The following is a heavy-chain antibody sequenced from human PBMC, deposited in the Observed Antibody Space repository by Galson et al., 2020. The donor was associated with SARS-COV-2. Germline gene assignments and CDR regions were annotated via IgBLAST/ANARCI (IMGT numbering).Heavy chain of an antibody. CDR1: GFTFSSYA. CDR3: AKDADSSGFLAYFDY. CDR2: ISGSGGRT. Sequence: GESLKISCAASGFTFSSYAMTWVRQAPGKGLEWVAGISGSGGRTYYADSVKGRFTISRDNSRNTLYVEMNSLRAEDSAVYYCAKDADSSGFLAYFDYWGQGTLVTVSS. J-gene: IGHJ4*02. D-gene: IGHD3-22*01. V-gene: IGHV3-23*01.